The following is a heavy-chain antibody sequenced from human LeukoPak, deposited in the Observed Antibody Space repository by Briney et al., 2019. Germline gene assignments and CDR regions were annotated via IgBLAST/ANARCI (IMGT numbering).Heavy chain of an antibody. CDR3: AREHSSSSGKVFDY. D-gene: IGHD6-6*01. V-gene: IGHV1-2*02. J-gene: IGHJ4*02. CDR1: GYTFPGHY. CDR2: INPNSGAT. Sequence: ASVKVSCKASGYTFPGHYMHWVRQAPGQGLEWMGWINPNSGATNYAQKFQGRVTMTRDTSINTAYMELTSLKSDDTAAYYCAREHSSSSGKVFDYWGQGTLVTVSS.